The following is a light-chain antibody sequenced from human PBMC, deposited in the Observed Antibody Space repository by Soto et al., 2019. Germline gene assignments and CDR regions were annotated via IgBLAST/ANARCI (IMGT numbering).Light chain of an antibody. CDR2: EVS. CDR3: SSYTTTDPYV. Sequence: QSALTQPASVSGSPGQSITISCTGTSSDVGAYDYVSWYQQHPGKAPKYLIYEVSNRPSGVSDRFSGSKSGTTASLTISGLQAEDEADYYCSSYTTTDPYVFGTGTQLPVL. CDR1: SSDVGAYDY. J-gene: IGLJ1*01. V-gene: IGLV2-14*01.